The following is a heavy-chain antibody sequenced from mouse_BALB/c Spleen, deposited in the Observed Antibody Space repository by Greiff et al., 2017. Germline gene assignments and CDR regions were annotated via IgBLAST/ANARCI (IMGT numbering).Heavy chain of an antibody. J-gene: IGHJ3*01. D-gene: IGHD2-4*01. Sequence: QVQLQQSGPELVKPGASVKISCKASGYAFSSSWMNWVKQRPGQGLEWIGRIYPGDGDTNYNGKFKGKATLTADKSSSTAYMQLSSLTSVDSAVYFCAPMITTAYWGQGTLVTVSA. CDR3: APMITTAY. V-gene: IGHV1-82*01. CDR2: IYPGDGDT. CDR1: GYAFSSSW.